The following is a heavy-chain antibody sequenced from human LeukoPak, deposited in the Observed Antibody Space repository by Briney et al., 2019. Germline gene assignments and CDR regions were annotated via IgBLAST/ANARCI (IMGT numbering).Heavy chain of an antibody. CDR3: ARQGRSGLYYMDV. D-gene: IGHD1-26*01. V-gene: IGHV4-34*01. J-gene: IGHJ6*03. CDR2: INHSGST. CDR1: GGSISSYY. Sequence: PSETLSLTCTVSGGSISSYYRSWIRQPPGKGLEWIGEINHSGSTNYNPSLKSRVTISVDTSKNQFSLKLSSVTAADTAVYYCARQGRSGLYYMDVWGKGTTVTISS.